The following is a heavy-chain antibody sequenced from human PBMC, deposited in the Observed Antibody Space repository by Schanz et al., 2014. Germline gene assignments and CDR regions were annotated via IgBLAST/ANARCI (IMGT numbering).Heavy chain of an antibody. CDR1: GFNFITFA. Sequence: EVHLVESGGGLVQPGGSLRLSCAASGFNFITFAMSWVRQAPGKGPEWVSAIGGDASRTYYADSVKGRFTISRDNSKSTLYLQMNSLRADDTAVYYCARAPPLVRGIAGWCGPWGQGSLVTVSS. V-gene: IGHV3-23*04. D-gene: IGHD3-10*01. J-gene: IGHJ5*02. CDR3: ARAPPLVRGIAGWCGP. CDR2: IGGDASRT.